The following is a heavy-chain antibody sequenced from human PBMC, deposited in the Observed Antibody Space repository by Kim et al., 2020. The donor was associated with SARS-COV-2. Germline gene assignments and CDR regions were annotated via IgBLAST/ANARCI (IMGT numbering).Heavy chain of an antibody. CDR1: GYTFTSYY. CDR3: ARQADGDGLYYYGMDV. D-gene: IGHD4-17*01. V-gene: IGHV1-46*01. J-gene: IGHJ6*02. CDR2: INPSGGST. Sequence: ASVKVSCKASGYTFTSYYMHWVRQAPGQGLEWMGIINPSGGSTSYAQKFQGRVTMTRDTSTSTVYMELSSLRSEDTAVYYCARQADGDGLYYYGMDVWGQGTTVTVSS.